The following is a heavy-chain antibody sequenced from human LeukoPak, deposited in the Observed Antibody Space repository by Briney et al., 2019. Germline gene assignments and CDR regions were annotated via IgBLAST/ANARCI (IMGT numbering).Heavy chain of an antibody. Sequence: GASVKVSCKASGYTFTGYYIHWVRQAPGQGLEWMGWINPNSGGTNYAQKFQGRVTMTRDTSISTAYMELSRLRSDDTAVYYCARVGFRSGYKYIDYYYGMDVWGQGTTVTVSS. V-gene: IGHV1-2*02. J-gene: IGHJ6*02. D-gene: IGHD6-19*01. CDR2: INPNSGGT. CDR3: ARVGFRSGYKYIDYYYGMDV. CDR1: GYTFTGYY.